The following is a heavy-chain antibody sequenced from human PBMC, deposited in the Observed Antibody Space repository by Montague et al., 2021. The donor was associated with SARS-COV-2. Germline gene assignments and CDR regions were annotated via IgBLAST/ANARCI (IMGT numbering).Heavy chain of an antibody. J-gene: IGHJ4*02. CDR2: IYYSGST. V-gene: IGHV4-59*01. CDR3: ARVFPRWLQFDPYFDY. Sequence: SETLSLTCTVSGGSISSYYWSWIRQPPGKGLEWIGYIYYSGSTTYNPSLKSRVTISVDTSKNQFSLKLSSVTAADTAVYYCARVFPRWLQFDPYFDYWGQGTLATVSS. D-gene: IGHD5-24*01. CDR1: GGSISSYY.